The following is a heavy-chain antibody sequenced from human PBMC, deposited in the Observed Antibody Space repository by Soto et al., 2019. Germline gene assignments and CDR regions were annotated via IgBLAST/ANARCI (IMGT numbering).Heavy chain of an antibody. CDR1: GFTFSSYA. Sequence: GGSLRLSCAASGFTFSSYAMSWVRQAPGKGLEWVSAISGSGGSTYYADSVKGRFTITIDNSKNTLYLQMNSLRAEDTAVYYCATIPHYYDSSGYYSLLGYYSMDVWGQGTTVTVSS. V-gene: IGHV3-23*01. J-gene: IGHJ6*02. D-gene: IGHD3-22*01. CDR2: ISGSGGST. CDR3: ATIPHYYDSSGYYSLLGYYSMDV.